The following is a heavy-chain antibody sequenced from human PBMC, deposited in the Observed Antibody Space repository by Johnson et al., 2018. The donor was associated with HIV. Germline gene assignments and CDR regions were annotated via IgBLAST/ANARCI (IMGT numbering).Heavy chain of an antibody. CDR2: INSDGSST. J-gene: IGHJ3*02. CDR1: GFTFSSYW. D-gene: IGHD3-22*01. V-gene: IGHV3-74*01. CDR3: ARSEYDYYDSSGYDAVDI. Sequence: VQLVESGGGLVQPGGSLRLSCAASGFTFSSYWMHWVRQAPGKGLVWVSRINSDGSSTSYADSVKGRFTISRDNAKNTLYLQMNSLRAEDTAVYYCARSEYDYYDSSGYDAVDIGGQGTMVTGSS.